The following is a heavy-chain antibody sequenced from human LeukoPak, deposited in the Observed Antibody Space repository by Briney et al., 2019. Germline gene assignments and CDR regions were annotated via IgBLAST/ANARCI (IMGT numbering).Heavy chain of an antibody. CDR3: AKDYYSSGYYHPEYFQH. J-gene: IGHJ1*01. D-gene: IGHD3-22*01. CDR2: ISGSGGST. CDR1: GFTFSSYA. Sequence: GGSLRLSCAASGFTFSSYAMSWVRQAPGKGLEWVSVISGSGGSTYYADSVKGRFTISRDNSKNTLYLQMNSLRAEDTAVYYCAKDYYSSGYYHPEYFQHWGQGTLVTVSS. V-gene: IGHV3-23*01.